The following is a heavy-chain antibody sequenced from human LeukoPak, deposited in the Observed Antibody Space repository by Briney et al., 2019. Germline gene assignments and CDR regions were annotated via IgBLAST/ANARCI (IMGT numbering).Heavy chain of an antibody. CDR1: GFTFSSYW. J-gene: IGHJ4*02. CDR3: ARAYSSGWYASDY. Sequence: PGGSLRLSCAASGFTFSSYWMSWVRQAPGKGLEWVANIKQDGSEKYYVDSVKGRFTISRDNAKNSLYLQMNSLRAEDTAVYYCARAYSSGWYASDYWGQGTLVTVSS. CDR2: IKQDGSEK. V-gene: IGHV3-7*03. D-gene: IGHD6-19*01.